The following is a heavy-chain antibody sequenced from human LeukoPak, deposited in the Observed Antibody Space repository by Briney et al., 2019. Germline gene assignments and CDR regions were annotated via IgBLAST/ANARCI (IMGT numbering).Heavy chain of an antibody. Sequence: ASVKVSCKASGYTFTSYGISWVRQAPGQGLEWMGWISAYNGNTNYAQKLQGRVTMTTDTSTSTAYMELRSLRSDDTAVYYCARDKGGGFTVNWFDPWGQGTLVTVSS. J-gene: IGHJ5*02. CDR1: GYTFTSYG. D-gene: IGHD2-15*01. CDR3: ARDKGGGFTVNWFDP. V-gene: IGHV1-18*01. CDR2: ISAYNGNT.